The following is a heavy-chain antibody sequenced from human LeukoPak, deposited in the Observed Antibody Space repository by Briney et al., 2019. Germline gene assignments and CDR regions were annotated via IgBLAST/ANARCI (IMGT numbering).Heavy chain of an antibody. Sequence: GGSLRLSCVPSEFTLNNAWMNWVRQAPGKGLEWIGRIKSKGDGGTIDYAAPVKGRFTISRDDSKNTLFLQMNSLKTEDTAVYYCTTGIYYFDTSGYYYWGQGTLVTVSS. CDR2: IKSKGDGGTI. V-gene: IGHV3-15*01. CDR1: EFTLNNAW. D-gene: IGHD3-22*01. CDR3: TTGIYYFDTSGYYY. J-gene: IGHJ4*02.